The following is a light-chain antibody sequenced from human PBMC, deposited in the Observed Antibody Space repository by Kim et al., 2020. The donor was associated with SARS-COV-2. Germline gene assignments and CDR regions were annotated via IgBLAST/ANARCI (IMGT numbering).Light chain of an antibody. CDR3: QQYNSWPET. J-gene: IGKJ1*01. CDR1: QSVSSY. V-gene: IGKV3-15*01. Sequence: DIVMTQSPATLSVSPGERATLSCRASQSVSSYLGWYQHKHGQAPRLLIFGSSTRATGIPARFSGSGSGTDFTLTISILQSKDFAVYYCQQYNSWPETFGQGTKVDIK. CDR2: GSS.